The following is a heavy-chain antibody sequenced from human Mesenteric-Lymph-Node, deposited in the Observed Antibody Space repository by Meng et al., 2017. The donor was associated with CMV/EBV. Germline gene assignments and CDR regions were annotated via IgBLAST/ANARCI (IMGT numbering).Heavy chain of an antibody. CDR1: GFTFDDYA. CDR2: ISWNSGSI. D-gene: IGHD3-3*01. V-gene: IGHV3-9*01. Sequence: LSLTCAASGFTFDDYAMHWVRQAPGKGLEWVSGISWNSGSIGYADSVKGRFTISRDNAKNSLYLQMNSLRAEDTALYYCAKDTAGDFWSGYYRSFDYWGQGTLVTVSS. CDR3: AKDTAGDFWSGYYRSFDY. J-gene: IGHJ4*02.